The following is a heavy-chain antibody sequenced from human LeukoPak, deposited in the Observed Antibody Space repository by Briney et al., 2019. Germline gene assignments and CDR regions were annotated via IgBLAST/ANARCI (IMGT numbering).Heavy chain of an antibody. D-gene: IGHD6-13*01. CDR1: GGSISSGSYY. V-gene: IGHV4-61*02. CDR2: IYTSGST. J-gene: IGHJ4*02. CDR3: ARGSSSGDY. Sequence: SETLSPTCTVSGGSISSGSYYWSWIRQPAGKGLEWIGRIYTSGSTNYNPSLKSRVTISVDTSKNQFSLKLSSVTAADTAVYYCARGSSSGDYWGQGTLVTVSS.